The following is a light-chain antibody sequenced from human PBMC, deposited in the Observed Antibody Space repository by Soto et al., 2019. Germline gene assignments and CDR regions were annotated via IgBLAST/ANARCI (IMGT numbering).Light chain of an antibody. Sequence: EIVLTQSPGTLSLSPGERATLSWRASQSVSSSYLAWYQQKPGQAPRLLIYGASSRATGIPDRFSGSGSGTDFTLTISRLEPEDFAVYYCQQYGSSQTFGQGTKVDIK. CDR3: QQYGSSQT. CDR1: QSVSSSY. V-gene: IGKV3-20*01. CDR2: GAS. J-gene: IGKJ1*01.